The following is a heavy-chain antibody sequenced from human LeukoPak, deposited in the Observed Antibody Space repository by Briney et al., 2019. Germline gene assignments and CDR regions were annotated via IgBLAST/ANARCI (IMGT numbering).Heavy chain of an antibody. V-gene: IGHV5-51*01. J-gene: IGHJ3*02. CDR2: IYPGDSDT. CDR1: GYIFTSYW. D-gene: IGHD4-11*01. Sequence: PGXSLRLSCTGSGYIFTSYWIGWVRQMPGKGLEWMGIIYPGDSDTIYSPSFQGQVTISADKSISTAYLQWSSLKASDTAMYYCARRLRTTVTTRAFDIWGQGTMVTVSS. CDR3: ARRLRTTVTTRAFDI.